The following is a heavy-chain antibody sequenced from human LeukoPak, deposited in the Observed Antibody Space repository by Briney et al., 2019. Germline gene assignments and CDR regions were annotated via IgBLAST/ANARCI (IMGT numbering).Heavy chain of an antibody. J-gene: IGHJ3*02. V-gene: IGHV1-18*01. CDR1: GYTLTSYG. Sequence: ASVKVSCKASGYTLTSYGISWVRQAPGQGLEWMGWISAYNGNTNYAQKLQGRVTMTTDTSTSTAYMELRSLRSDDTAVYYCARAAHYDILTGYYKGDAFDIWGQGTMVTVSS. CDR2: ISAYNGNT. CDR3: ARAAHYDILTGYYKGDAFDI. D-gene: IGHD3-9*01.